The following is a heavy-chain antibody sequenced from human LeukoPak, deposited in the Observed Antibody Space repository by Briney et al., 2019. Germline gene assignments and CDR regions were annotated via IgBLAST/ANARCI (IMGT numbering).Heavy chain of an antibody. J-gene: IGHJ4*02. V-gene: IGHV3-21*01. CDR2: ISSTSSYI. D-gene: IGHD1-26*01. CDR3: ARERVGATLFDY. Sequence: GGSLRLSCAASGFTFSSYSMNWVRQAPGKGLEWVSYISSTSSYIYYADSVKGRFTISRDNAKNSLYLQMNSLRAEDTAVYYCARERVGATLFDYWGQGTLVTVSS. CDR1: GFTFSSYS.